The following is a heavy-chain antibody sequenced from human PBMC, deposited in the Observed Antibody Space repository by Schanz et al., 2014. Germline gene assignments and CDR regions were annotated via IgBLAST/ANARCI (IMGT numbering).Heavy chain of an antibody. CDR3: ATNSPFRMVRGSNAFDA. CDR1: GYSLNELS. D-gene: IGHD3-10*01. J-gene: IGHJ3*01. CDR2: FHHEDGDT. V-gene: IGHV1-24*01. Sequence: QLMQSGSEVRKPGASVKVSCKVSGYSLNELSMHWVRQAPGRGLEWMGGFHHEDGDTVYAQKFQGRVTMTEDTSTETAYMELSGLRSGDTAVYYCATNSPFRMVRGSNAFDAWGQGTMVTVSS.